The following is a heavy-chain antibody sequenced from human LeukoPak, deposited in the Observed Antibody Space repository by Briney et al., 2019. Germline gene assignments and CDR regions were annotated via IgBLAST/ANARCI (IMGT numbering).Heavy chain of an antibody. V-gene: IGHV1-46*01. Sequence: PSGKVSCKASGYTFSNYYMHWVRQAPGQGLEWMGLINPTGTGTNYAQKFRGRVTLTGDTSTTTVYMELSSLRSEDSAVYYCAREESGGYFDYWGQGTLVTVSS. J-gene: IGHJ4*01. CDR3: AREESGGYFDY. CDR1: GYTFSNYY. CDR2: INPTGTGT. D-gene: IGHD2-8*02.